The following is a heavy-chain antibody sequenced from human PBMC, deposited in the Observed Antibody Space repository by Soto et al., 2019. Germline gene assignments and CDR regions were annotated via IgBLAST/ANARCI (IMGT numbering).Heavy chain of an antibody. D-gene: IGHD3-10*01. Sequence: QVQLVQSGAEVKKPGASVKVSCKASGYTFTGYYMHWVRQAPGQGLEWMGWINPNSGGTNYAQKFQVWVTMTRDTSISTAYMELSRLRSDDTAVYYCARASRKVRSRAQYFDYWGQGTLVTVSS. V-gene: IGHV1-2*04. J-gene: IGHJ4*02. CDR1: GYTFTGYY. CDR2: INPNSGGT. CDR3: ARASRKVRSRAQYFDY.